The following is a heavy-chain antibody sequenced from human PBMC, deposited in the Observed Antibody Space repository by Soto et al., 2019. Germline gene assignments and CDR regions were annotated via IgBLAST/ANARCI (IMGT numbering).Heavy chain of an antibody. CDR1: GGTFSSYA. J-gene: IGHJ6*02. Sequence: GASVKVSCKASGGTFSSYAISWVRQAPGPGLEWMGGIIPIFGTANYAQKFQGRVTITADKSTSTAYMELSSLRSEDTAVYYCAAGPRGTYYDFWSGLKYYYYYYGMDVWGQGTTVTVSS. CDR3: AAGPRGTYYDFWSGLKYYYYYYGMDV. D-gene: IGHD3-3*01. V-gene: IGHV1-69*06. CDR2: IIPIFGTA.